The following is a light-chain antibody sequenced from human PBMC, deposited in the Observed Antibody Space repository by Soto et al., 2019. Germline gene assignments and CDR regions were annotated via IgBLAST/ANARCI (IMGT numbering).Light chain of an antibody. Sequence: DIQMTQSPSTLSASAGDTVTITCRASQSISTFLAWYQQKPGKAPKLLIFDASSLKSGVPSRFSGSGSGTEFTLTISSLQPGDFATYYCQQSETYPLTFGQGTRLEIK. CDR1: QSISTF. J-gene: IGKJ5*01. CDR2: DAS. V-gene: IGKV1-5*01. CDR3: QQSETYPLT.